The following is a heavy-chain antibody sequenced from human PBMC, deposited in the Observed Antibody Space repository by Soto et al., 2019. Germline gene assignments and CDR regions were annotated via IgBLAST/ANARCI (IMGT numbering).Heavy chain of an antibody. Sequence: SSETLSLTCAVYGGSFSGYYWSWIRQPPGKGLEWIGEINHSGSTNYNPSLKSRVTISVDTSKNQFSLKLSSVTAADTAVYYCARGLVSLATHYDYWGQGTLVTVSS. CDR1: GGSFSGYY. CDR2: INHSGST. D-gene: IGHD1-26*01. J-gene: IGHJ4*02. CDR3: ARGLVSLATHYDY. V-gene: IGHV4-34*01.